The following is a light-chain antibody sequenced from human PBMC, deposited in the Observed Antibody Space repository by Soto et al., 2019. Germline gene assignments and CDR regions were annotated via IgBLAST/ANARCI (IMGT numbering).Light chain of an antibody. J-gene: IGKJ5*01. CDR3: HHAGSALPIT. CDR2: DAS. V-gene: IGKV3-11*01. CDR1: QSVSSY. Sequence: EIVLTQSPATLSLSPGERATLSCRASQSVSSYLAWYQQKPGQAPRLLIYDASNRATGIPDRFSGGGSGTDFTLTISRLEVYVLAVYYSHHAGSALPITCGQ.